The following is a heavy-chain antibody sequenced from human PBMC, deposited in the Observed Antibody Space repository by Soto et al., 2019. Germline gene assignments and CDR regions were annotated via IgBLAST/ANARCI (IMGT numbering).Heavy chain of an antibody. J-gene: IGHJ4*02. CDR3: ARQIYDSDTGPNFQYYFDS. D-gene: IGHD3-22*01. CDR2: IDPSDSQT. Sequence: GEPLKIACKGSGYSFAGYWITWVRQKPGKGLEWMGRIDPSDSQTYYSPSFRGHVTISVTKSITTVFLQWSSLRASDTAMYYCARQIYDSDTGPNFQYYFDSWGQGTPVTVSS. CDR1: GYSFAGYW. V-gene: IGHV5-10-1*01.